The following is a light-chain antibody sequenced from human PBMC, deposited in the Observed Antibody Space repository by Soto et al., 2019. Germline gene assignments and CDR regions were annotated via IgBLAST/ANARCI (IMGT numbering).Light chain of an antibody. CDR3: SSYTSSNTLV. J-gene: IGLJ3*02. CDR2: EVS. CDR1: SSDVGGYNY. Sequence: QSALTQPASVSGSPGQSITISCTGTSSDVGGYNYVSWYQHHPGKAPKLMIYEVSNRPSGVSTRFSGSKSGNTASLTISGLQAEDEADYYCSSYTSSNTLVFGGGTKLTVL. V-gene: IGLV2-14*01.